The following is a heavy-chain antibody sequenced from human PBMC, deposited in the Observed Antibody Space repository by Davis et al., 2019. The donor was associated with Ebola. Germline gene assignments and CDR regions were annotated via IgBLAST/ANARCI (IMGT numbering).Heavy chain of an antibody. J-gene: IGHJ6*02. D-gene: IGHD5-24*01. CDR3: AKDLYKQNYYYYGMDV. Sequence: PGGSLRLSCAASEFTFSSYGMHWVRQAPGKGLEWVAVISYDGSNKYYADSVKGRFTISRDNSKNTLYLQMNSLRAEDTAVYYCAKDLYKQNYYYYGMDVWGQGTTVTVSS. CDR1: EFTFSSYG. CDR2: ISYDGSNK. V-gene: IGHV3-30*18.